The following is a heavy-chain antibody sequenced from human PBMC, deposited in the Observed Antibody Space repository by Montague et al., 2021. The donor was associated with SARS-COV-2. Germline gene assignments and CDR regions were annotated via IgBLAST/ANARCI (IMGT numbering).Heavy chain of an antibody. V-gene: IGHV4-39*07. CDR1: GNVLTRNTYY. CDR3: ARSFCGPTTCYENWFDL. CDR2: KSSGGGS. Sequence: SETLSLTCTFSGNVLTRNTYYWGWIRQPPGKGLEFIGSKSSGGGSNYNTPFEGRVTVSVDRSKSQFSLSLTSVSAADTAVYYCARSFCGPTTCYENWFDLWGQGILVTVSS. J-gene: IGHJ5*02. D-gene: IGHD2-15*01.